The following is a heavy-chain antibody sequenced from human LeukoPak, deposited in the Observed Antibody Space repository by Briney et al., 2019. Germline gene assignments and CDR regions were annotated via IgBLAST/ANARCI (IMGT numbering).Heavy chain of an antibody. V-gene: IGHV4-4*07. CDR2: IYTSGST. CDR3: ARDPYYYDSSGPVDY. Sequence: PSETLSLTCTVSGGSISSYYGNWIRQPAGKGLEWVGRIYTSGSTNYNPSLKSRVTMSVGTSKNQFSLKLSSVTAADTAVYYCARDPYYYDSSGPVDYWGQGTLVTVSS. CDR1: GGSISSYY. J-gene: IGHJ4*02. D-gene: IGHD3-22*01.